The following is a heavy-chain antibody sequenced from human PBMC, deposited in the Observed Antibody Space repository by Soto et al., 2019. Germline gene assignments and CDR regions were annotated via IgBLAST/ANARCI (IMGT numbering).Heavy chain of an antibody. CDR2: IYPGDSDT. Sequence: GESLKISCKGSGYSFTSYWIGWVRQMPGKGLEWMGIIYPGDSDTRYSPSFQGQVTISADKSISTAYLQWSSLKASDTAMYYCARHSPYCSDGVCYIYDFYYGMDVWGQGTTVTVSS. CDR1: GYSFTSYW. J-gene: IGHJ6*02. V-gene: IGHV5-51*01. D-gene: IGHD2-8*01. CDR3: ARHSPYCSDGVCYIYDFYYGMDV.